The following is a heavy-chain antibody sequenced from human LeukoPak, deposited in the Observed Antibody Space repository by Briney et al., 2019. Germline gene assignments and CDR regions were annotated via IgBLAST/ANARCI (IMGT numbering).Heavy chain of an antibody. CDR3: AHRRIAALFDY. D-gene: IGHD6-6*01. Sequence: SGPTLMNPTPTLTLTCTFSGFSLSTSGGGVGWIRQPPGKALACLALIYWNDDKRYSPSLKSRLTITKDTSKNQVVLTMTNMDPVDTATYYCAHRRIAALFDYWGQGTLVTVSS. J-gene: IGHJ4*02. CDR2: IYWNDDK. V-gene: IGHV2-5*01. CDR1: GFSLSTSGGG.